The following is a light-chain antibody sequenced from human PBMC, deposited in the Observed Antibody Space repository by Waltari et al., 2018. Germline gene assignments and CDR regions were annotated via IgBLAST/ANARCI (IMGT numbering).Light chain of an antibody. V-gene: IGLV1-40*01. J-gene: IGLJ2*01. CDR3: QYNDTTLSGV. CDR2: RTH. CDR1: TSNIGAGYD. Sequence: SVLTQQPSVSGAPGQRVSISCTGSTSNIGAGYDVPWYRQGPGKAPKLIIYRTHSRRIGVPDRVCSSQNGASATLASVGLQAEDEDDYYGQYNDTTLSGVFGGGTKLTVL.